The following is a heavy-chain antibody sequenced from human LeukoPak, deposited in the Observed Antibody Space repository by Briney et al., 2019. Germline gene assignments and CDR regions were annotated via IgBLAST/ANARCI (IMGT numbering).Heavy chain of an antibody. V-gene: IGHV4-39*07. J-gene: IGHJ4*02. Sequence: SETLSLTCTVSGGSITSSSYHWGWIRQPPGKGLEWVGSIYYTGTTYYNPSLKSRVTMSVDTSKNQFSLKLSSVTAADTAVYYCARNYYDSSGYYYHFDYWGQGTLVTVSS. CDR3: ARNYYDSSGYYYHFDY. CDR2: IYYTGTT. D-gene: IGHD3-22*01. CDR1: GGSITSSSYH.